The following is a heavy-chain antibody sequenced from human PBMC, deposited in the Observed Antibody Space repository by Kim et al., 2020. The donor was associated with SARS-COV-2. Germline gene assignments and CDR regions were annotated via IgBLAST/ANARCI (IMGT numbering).Heavy chain of an antibody. V-gene: IGHV1-69*13. Sequence: SVKVSCKASGGTFSSYAISWVRQAPGQGLEWMGGIIPIFGTANYAQKFQGRVTITADESTSTAYMELSSLRSEDTAVYYCARDGSSSWYEIPTRDDYWGQGTLVTVSS. CDR3: ARDGSSSWYEIPTRDDY. CDR1: GGTFSSYA. CDR2: IIPIFGTA. D-gene: IGHD6-13*01. J-gene: IGHJ4*02.